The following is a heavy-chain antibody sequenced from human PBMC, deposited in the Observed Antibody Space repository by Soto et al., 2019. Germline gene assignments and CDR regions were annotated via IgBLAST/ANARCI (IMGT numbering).Heavy chain of an antibody. CDR1: GGSISSSSYY. CDR2: IYYSGST. D-gene: IGHD3-3*01. CDR3: ARDYYDFWSGYYGNNWFDP. J-gene: IGHJ5*02. V-gene: IGHV4-39*02. Sequence: SETLSLTCTVSGGSISSSSYYWGWIRQPPGKGLEWIGSIYYSGSTYYNPSLKSRVTISVDTSKNQFSLKLSSVTAADTAVYYCARDYYDFWSGYYGNNWFDPWGQGTLVTVSS.